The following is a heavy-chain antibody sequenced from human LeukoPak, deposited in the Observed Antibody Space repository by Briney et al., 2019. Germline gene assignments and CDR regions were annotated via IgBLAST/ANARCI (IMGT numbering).Heavy chain of an antibody. J-gene: IGHJ4*02. D-gene: IGHD4-17*01. V-gene: IGHV4-31*03. CDR1: GGSISSSSYY. Sequence: SESPSLTCTVSGGSISSSSYYWGWIRQHPGKGLEWSGYIYYSGSTYYNPSLKSRVTISVDTSKNQFSLKLSSVTAADTAVYYCARRDRTVTTRSGLFYDWGQGTLVTVSS. CDR3: ARRDRTVTTRSGLFYD. CDR2: IYYSGST.